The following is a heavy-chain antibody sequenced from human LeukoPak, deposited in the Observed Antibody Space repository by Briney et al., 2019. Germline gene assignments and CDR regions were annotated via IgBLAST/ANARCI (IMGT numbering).Heavy chain of an antibody. J-gene: IGHJ4*02. CDR2: IIPIFGTA. D-gene: IGHD6-13*01. CDR1: GGTCSSYA. Sequence: SVKVSCKASGGTCSSYAISWVRQAPGQGLEWMGRIIPIFGTANYAQRFQGRVTITTDESTSTAYMELSSLRSEDTAVYYCARDRIAAAGPLGYWGQGTLVTVSS. V-gene: IGHV1-69*05. CDR3: ARDRIAAAGPLGY.